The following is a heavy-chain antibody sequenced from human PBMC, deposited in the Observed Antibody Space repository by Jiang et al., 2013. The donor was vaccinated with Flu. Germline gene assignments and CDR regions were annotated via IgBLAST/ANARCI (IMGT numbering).Heavy chain of an antibody. CDR2: IISLFDTA. CDR3: ARDGLEYCTSTSCYELY. J-gene: IGHJ4*02. Sequence: GAEVKKPGSSVKVSCKASGGTFNSYAISWVRQAPGQGLEWMGGIISLFDTADYAQKFQGRVTITADESTNTVYMELRRLRSEDTAVYFCARDGLEYCTSTSCYELYWGQGTLVTVST. CDR1: GGTFNSYA. D-gene: IGHD2-2*01. V-gene: IGHV1-69*01.